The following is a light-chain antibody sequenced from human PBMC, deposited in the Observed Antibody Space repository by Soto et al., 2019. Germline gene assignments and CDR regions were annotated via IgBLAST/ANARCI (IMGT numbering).Light chain of an antibody. CDR2: HVS. CDR3: SSYTSTSTYV. Sequence: QSVLTQPASVSGSPGQSIPISCTGTSSYVGGYNYVSWYQQYPGKAPKLMIYHVSNRPSGVSNRFSGSKSGNSASLTISGLQAEDEADYYCSSYTSTSTYVFGTGTKVTVL. J-gene: IGLJ1*01. CDR1: SSYVGGYNY. V-gene: IGLV2-14*01.